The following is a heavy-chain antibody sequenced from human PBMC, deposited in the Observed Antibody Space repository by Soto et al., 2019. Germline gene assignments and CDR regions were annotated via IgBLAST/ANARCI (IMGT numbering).Heavy chain of an antibody. CDR1: GYTFISYG. D-gene: IGHD3-10*01. V-gene: IGHV1-18*04. CDR2: MSAFTGKA. J-gene: IGHJ1*01. Sequence: EASVKVSCKASGYTFISYGISWVRQAPGQGHEWVGWMSAFTGKADYAQIFQDRVTMTTDTSTSTAYMELRSLRSDDTAVYYCARDQRYYGSGYYYSDSWGQGTLVTVSS. CDR3: ARDQRYYGSGYYYSDS.